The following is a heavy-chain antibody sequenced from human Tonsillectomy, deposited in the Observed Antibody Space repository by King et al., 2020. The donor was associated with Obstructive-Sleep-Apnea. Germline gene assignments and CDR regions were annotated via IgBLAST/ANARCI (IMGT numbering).Heavy chain of an antibody. Sequence: VQLVESGGGLVQPGRSLRLSCAASGFTFDEYAMHWVRHAPGKGLEWVSGISWNSGSIGYADSVKGRFTISRDNAKNSLYLQMNSLRAEDTALYYCAKDVGYSYGYEGYYYGMDVWGQGTTVTVSS. J-gene: IGHJ6*02. CDR2: ISWNSGSI. CDR1: GFTFDEYA. V-gene: IGHV3-9*01. D-gene: IGHD5-18*01. CDR3: AKDVGYSYGYEGYYYGMDV.